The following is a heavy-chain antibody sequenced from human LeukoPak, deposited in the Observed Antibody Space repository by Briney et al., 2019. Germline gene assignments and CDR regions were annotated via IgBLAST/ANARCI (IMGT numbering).Heavy chain of an antibody. J-gene: IGHJ4*02. V-gene: IGHV1-2*06. CDR1: GYTFTGYY. Sequence: ASVKVSCTASGYTFTGYYMHWVRQAPGQGLEWMGRINPNSGGTNYAQKFQGRVTMTRDTSISTAYMELSRLRSDDTAVYYCARDSGGETHDFDYWGQGTLVTVSS. CDR2: INPNSGGT. D-gene: IGHD3-10*01. CDR3: ARDSGGETHDFDY.